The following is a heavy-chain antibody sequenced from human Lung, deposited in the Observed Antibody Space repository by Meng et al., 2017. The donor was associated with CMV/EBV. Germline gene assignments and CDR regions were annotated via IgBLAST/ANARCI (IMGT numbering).Heavy chain of an antibody. V-gene: IGHV3-73*01. D-gene: IGHD3-10*01. CDR1: GFTFSGSP. CDR2: IRSKPYSYAT. CDR3: ARQGGETYGSHYYYGMAV. J-gene: IGHJ6*02. Sequence: ESLKISCAASGFTFSGSPMHWVRQASGKGLEWVGRIRSKPYSYATEYAASVKGRFTISRDDSKNTAFLQMDSLKTEDTAVYYCARQGGETYGSHYYYGMAVWGPGIXVNGAS.